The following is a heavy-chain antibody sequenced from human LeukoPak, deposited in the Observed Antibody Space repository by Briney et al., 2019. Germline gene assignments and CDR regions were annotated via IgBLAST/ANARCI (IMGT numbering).Heavy chain of an antibody. Sequence: PWGKLGFSGAGSGFTFSSYALMWVRQAPGKGLEWVSAISGSGGSTYYADSEKGRVTISRDNSKNTLYLQMNSLRAEDTAVYYCAKELDSSDLYYFDYWVQGALVTVSS. D-gene: IGHD6-19*01. CDR1: GFTFSSYA. CDR2: ISGSGGST. CDR3: AKELDSSDLYYFDY. J-gene: IGHJ4*02. V-gene: IGHV3-23*01.